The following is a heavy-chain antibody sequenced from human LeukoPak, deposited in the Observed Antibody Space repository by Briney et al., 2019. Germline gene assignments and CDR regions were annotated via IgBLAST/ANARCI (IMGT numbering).Heavy chain of an antibody. CDR1: GFTFSSYG. Sequence: GGSLRLSCAASGFTFSSYGMHWVRQAPGKGLEWVAVISYDGSNKYYADSVKGRFTISRDNSKNTLYLQMNSLRSEDTAVYYCAREGRSSTYWGQGTLVTVSS. D-gene: IGHD6-13*01. CDR2: ISYDGSNK. CDR3: AREGRSSTY. V-gene: IGHV3-30*03. J-gene: IGHJ4*02.